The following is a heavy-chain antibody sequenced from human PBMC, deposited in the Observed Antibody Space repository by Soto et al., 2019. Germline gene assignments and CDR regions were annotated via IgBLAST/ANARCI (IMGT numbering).Heavy chain of an antibody. D-gene: IGHD6-13*01. J-gene: IGHJ4*02. CDR2: IHYSGST. CDR3: ARRLFSSTWPSYFDY. CDR1: GGSISSSSYY. V-gene: IGHV4-39*01. Sequence: SETLSLTCTVSGGSISSSSYYWGWIRQPPGKGLEWIGCIHYSGSTYYNPSLRSRVTSSVDTSKNQFSLKVSSVTAADTAVYYCARRLFSSTWPSYFDYWGQGTLVTVSS.